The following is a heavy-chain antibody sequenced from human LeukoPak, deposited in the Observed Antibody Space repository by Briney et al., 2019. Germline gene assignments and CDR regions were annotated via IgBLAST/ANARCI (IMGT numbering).Heavy chain of an antibody. CDR1: GFTFSSYG. J-gene: IGHJ4*02. CDR2: IWYDGINK. Sequence: PGGSLRLSCAASGFTFSSYGMHWVRQAPGKGLEWVAVIWYDGINKYYADSVKGRFTISRDNSKNTLYLQMNSLRAEDTAVYYCARPYGGSYYFDSWGQGTLVTVSS. CDR3: ARPYGGSYYFDS. D-gene: IGHD4-23*01. V-gene: IGHV3-33*01.